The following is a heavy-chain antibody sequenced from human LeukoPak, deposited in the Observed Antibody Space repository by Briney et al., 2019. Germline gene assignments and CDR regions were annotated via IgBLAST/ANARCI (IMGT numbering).Heavy chain of an antibody. J-gene: IGHJ4*02. Sequence: GGSLRLSCAASGFTFSSYAMHWVRQAPGKGLEWVAVISYDGSNKYYADSVKGRFTISRDNSKNTLYLQMNSLRAEDTAVYYCASGDGDYGTDYWGQGTLVTVSS. D-gene: IGHD4-17*01. CDR2: ISYDGSNK. CDR1: GFTFSSYA. V-gene: IGHV3-30-3*01. CDR3: ASGDGDYGTDY.